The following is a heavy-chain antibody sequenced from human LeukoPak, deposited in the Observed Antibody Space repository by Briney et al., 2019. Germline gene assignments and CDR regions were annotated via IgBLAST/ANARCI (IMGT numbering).Heavy chain of an antibody. J-gene: IGHJ3*02. CDR3: ARTMVRGVRGAFDI. Sequence: PSETLSLTCAVYGGSFSSYYWSWIRQPPGKGLEWIGYIYYSGSTNYNPSLKSRVTISVDTSKNQFSLRLSSVTAADTAVYYCARTMVRGVRGAFDIWGQGTMVTVSS. CDR2: IYYSGST. CDR1: GGSFSSYY. V-gene: IGHV4-59*01. D-gene: IGHD3-10*01.